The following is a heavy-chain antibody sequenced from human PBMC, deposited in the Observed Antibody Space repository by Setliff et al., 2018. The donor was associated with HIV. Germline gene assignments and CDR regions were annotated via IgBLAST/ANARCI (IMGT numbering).Heavy chain of an antibody. CDR2: INPNTGDT. CDR1: GYTFTGYF. CDR3: AREYDVLTGYYISAFDI. V-gene: IGHV1-2*06. D-gene: IGHD3-9*01. J-gene: IGHJ3*02. Sequence: ASVKVSCKASGYTFTGYFIHWVRQAPGQGPEWMGRINPNTGDTNYAQKFQDRVTMTRDTSINTAYMELSRLRSDDTAVYYCAREYDVLTGYYISAFDIWGQGTMVTVS.